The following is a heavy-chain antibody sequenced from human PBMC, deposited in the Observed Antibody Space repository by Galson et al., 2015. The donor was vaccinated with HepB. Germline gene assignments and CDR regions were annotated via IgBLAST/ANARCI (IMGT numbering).Heavy chain of an antibody. CDR3: AKDAEGLRFFDWLPSWFDP. V-gene: IGHV3-23*01. Sequence: SLRLSCAASGFTFSNFAMSWVRQSPGKGLEWVSSISASGDSTYYADSVKGRLTISRDNSVNTLHLQMNNLRAEDTAVYYCAKDAEGLRFFDWLPSWFDPWGQGTLVTVSS. J-gene: IGHJ5*02. D-gene: IGHD3-9*01. CDR2: ISASGDST. CDR1: GFTFSNFA.